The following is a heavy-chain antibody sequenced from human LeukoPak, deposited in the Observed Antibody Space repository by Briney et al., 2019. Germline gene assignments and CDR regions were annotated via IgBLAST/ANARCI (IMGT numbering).Heavy chain of an antibody. V-gene: IGHV3-7*01. CDR1: GITFSNEW. Sequence: GGSLRLSCAASGITFSNEWMSWVRQAPGKGLEWVANIKEDGSEKYYADAVKGRFTISRDNAKNSLYLQMSSLRAEDTAVYYCARGPYYYDSSGYRDAFDIWGHGTMVTVSS. D-gene: IGHD3-22*01. J-gene: IGHJ3*02. CDR2: IKEDGSEK. CDR3: ARGPYYYDSSGYRDAFDI.